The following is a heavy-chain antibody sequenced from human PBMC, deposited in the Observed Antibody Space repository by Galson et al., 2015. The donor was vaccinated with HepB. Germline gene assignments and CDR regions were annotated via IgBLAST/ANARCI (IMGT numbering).Heavy chain of an antibody. Sequence: SVKVSCKASGYTFTSYAMHWVRQAPGQGLEWMGRIIPILGIANYAQKFQGRVTITADKSASTAYMELSSLRSEDTAVYYCAGGVVVVPAAIREAFDIWGQGTMVTVSS. V-gene: IGHV1-69*04. D-gene: IGHD2-2*02. J-gene: IGHJ3*02. CDR3: AGGVVVVPAAIREAFDI. CDR2: IIPILGIA. CDR1: GYTFTSYA.